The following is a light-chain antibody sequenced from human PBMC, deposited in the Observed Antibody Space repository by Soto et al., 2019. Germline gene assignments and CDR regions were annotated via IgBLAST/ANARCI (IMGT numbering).Light chain of an antibody. Sequence: QSVLTQPPSASGTPGQRVTISCSGSSSNIGSNYVYWYQQLPGTAPKLLVYNNDQRPSGVPDRFSGSKSGTSASLAISGLRSEDEAEDYCAAWDDSLSAFYVFGTGTKVTVL. J-gene: IGLJ1*01. CDR2: NND. CDR3: AAWDDSLSAFYV. V-gene: IGLV1-47*01. CDR1: SSNIGSNY.